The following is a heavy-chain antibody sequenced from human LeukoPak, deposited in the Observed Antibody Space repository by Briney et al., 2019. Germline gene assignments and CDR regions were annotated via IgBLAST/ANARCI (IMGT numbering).Heavy chain of an antibody. J-gene: IGHJ4*02. CDR3: ARHGTYDFWDLTPFDY. Sequence: SETLSLTCAVYGGSFSGYYWGWIRQPPGKGLEWIGSIYYSGSTYYNPSLKSRVTISVDTSKNQFSLKLSSVTAADAAVYYCARHGTYDFWDLTPFDYWGQGTLVTVSS. CDR1: GGSFSGYY. V-gene: IGHV4-39*01. CDR2: IYYSGST. D-gene: IGHD3-3*01.